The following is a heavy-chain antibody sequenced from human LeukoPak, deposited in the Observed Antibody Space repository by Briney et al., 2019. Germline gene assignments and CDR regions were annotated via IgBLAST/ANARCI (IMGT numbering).Heavy chain of an antibody. V-gene: IGHV3-30*02. CDR3: AKGPMAAKGAFDI. Sequence: GGSLRLSCAASGFTVSSNYMSWVRQAPGKGLEWVAFIRYDGSNKYYADSVKGRFTISRDNSKNTLYLQMNSLRAEDTAVYYCAKGPMAAKGAFDIWGQGTMVTVSS. D-gene: IGHD1-26*01. CDR1: GFTVSSNY. CDR2: IRYDGSNK. J-gene: IGHJ3*02.